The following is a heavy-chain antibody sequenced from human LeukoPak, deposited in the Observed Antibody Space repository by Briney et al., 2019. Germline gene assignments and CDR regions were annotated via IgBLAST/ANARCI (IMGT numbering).Heavy chain of an antibody. CDR2: IYPGDSDT. Sequence: GEPLKISCKGSGYSFTSYWSGWVRQMPGKGLKWMGIIYPGDSDTRYSPSFQGQVTFSADKSISTAYLQWSSLKASDTAMYYCGRSSSGYYDYWGQGTLVTVSS. V-gene: IGHV5-51*01. D-gene: IGHD3-22*01. CDR3: GRSSSGYYDY. J-gene: IGHJ4*02. CDR1: GYSFTSYW.